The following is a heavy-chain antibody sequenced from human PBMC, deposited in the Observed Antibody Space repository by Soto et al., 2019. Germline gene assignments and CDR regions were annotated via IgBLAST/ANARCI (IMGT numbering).Heavy chain of an antibody. D-gene: IGHD5-18*01. V-gene: IGHV1-69*12. J-gene: IGHJ6*02. CDR2: IIPIFGTA. Sequence: QVQLVQSGAEVKKTGSSVKVSCKASGGTFSSYAISWVRQAPGQGLEWMGGIIPIFGTANYAQKFQGRVTITADESTSTAYMELSSLRSEDTAVYYCARGDESYGYYYYGMDVWGQVTTVTVSS. CDR3: ARGDESYGYYYYGMDV. CDR1: GGTFSSYA.